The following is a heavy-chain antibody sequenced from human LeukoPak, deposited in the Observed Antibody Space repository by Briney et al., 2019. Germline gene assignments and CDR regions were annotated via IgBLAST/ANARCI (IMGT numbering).Heavy chain of an antibody. CDR2: IYSSGTT. Sequence: SETLSLTCTVSGGSISTYYWSWIRQPPGKGLEWVGYIYSSGTTNYNPYLNSRVTISLDTSKNQFSLNLRSVTAADTAVYYCARGVDIVVVPAALGDYWGQGTLVTVSS. V-gene: IGHV4-59*08. CDR3: ARGVDIVVVPAALGDY. J-gene: IGHJ4*02. D-gene: IGHD2-2*03. CDR1: GGSISTYY.